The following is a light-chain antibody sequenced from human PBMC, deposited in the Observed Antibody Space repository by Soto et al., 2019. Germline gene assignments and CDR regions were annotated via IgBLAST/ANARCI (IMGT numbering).Light chain of an antibody. CDR2: DVS. J-gene: IGLJ1*01. CDR3: SSYTSSSPYV. CDR1: SSDVGGYNY. Sequence: QSALTQPASVSGSPGQSITISCTGTSSDVGGYNYVSWYQQHPGKAPKLMIYDVSNRPSGVSNRFSGSKSGNTASLTISGLQAEDGADYYCSSYTSSSPYVFGTGTKLPVL. V-gene: IGLV2-14*01.